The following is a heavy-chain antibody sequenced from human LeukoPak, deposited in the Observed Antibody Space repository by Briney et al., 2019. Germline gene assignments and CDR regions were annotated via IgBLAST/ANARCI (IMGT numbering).Heavy chain of an antibody. V-gene: IGHV4-34*01. D-gene: IGHD7-27*01. J-gene: IGHJ3*02. CDR3: AREKKLGIRAFDI. CDR1: GGSISSYY. Sequence: SETLSLTCTVSGGSISSYYWSWIRQPPGKGLEWIGEINHSGSTNYNPSLKSRVTISVDTSKNQFSLKLSSVTAADTAVYYCAREKKLGIRAFDIWGQGTMVTVSS. CDR2: INHSGST.